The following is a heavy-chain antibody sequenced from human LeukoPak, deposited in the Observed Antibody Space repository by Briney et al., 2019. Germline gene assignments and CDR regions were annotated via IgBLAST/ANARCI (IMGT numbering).Heavy chain of an antibody. J-gene: IGHJ4*02. V-gene: IGHV4-30-2*01. CDR1: GGSISSGGYY. D-gene: IGHD5-12*01. Sequence: PSQTLSLTCTVSGGSISSGGYYWSWIRQPPGRGLEWIGEINHSGSTNYNPSLKSRITISVDTSKNQFSLRLNSVTAADTAVYYCARGGGYDWMTDYWGQGTLVTVSS. CDR3: ARGGGYDWMTDY. CDR2: INHSGST.